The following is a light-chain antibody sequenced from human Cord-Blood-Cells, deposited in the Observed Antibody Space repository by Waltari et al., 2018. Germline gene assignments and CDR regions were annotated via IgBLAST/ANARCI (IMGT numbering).Light chain of an antibody. V-gene: IGKV4-1*01. Sequence: DIVMTQSPDSLAVSLGERATINCKSSQSVLYSSNNKNYLAWYQQKPGQPPNPLICWASTRESGVPDRFSGSGSGTDFTLTISSLQAEDVAVYYCQQYYSTPFTFGPGTKVDIK. CDR2: WAS. J-gene: IGKJ3*01. CDR3: QQYYSTPFT. CDR1: QSVLYSSNNKNY.